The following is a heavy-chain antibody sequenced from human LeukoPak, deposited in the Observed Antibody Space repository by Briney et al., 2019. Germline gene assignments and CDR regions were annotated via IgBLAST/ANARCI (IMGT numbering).Heavy chain of an antibody. D-gene: IGHD3-22*01. CDR3: ARGKRRDSLKNVFDI. J-gene: IGHJ3*02. V-gene: IGHV4-34*01. CDR2: IIHSGST. Sequence: SETLSLTGTVSGGSHSGYHWSWIRQSPGRGLDWIGEIIHSGSTNYNPSLMSRVTMTQDTSKNHFSLRLSAVTAADTAVYYCARGKRRDSLKNVFDIWGQGTMVTVSS. CDR1: GGSHSGYH.